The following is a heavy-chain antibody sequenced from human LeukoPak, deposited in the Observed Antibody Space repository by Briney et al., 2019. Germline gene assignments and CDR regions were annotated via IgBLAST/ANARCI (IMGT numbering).Heavy chain of an antibody. Sequence: GASVKVSCKASGYTFTSYDINWVRQATGQGLEWMGWMNPNSGNTGYAQKFQGRVTMTRNTSISTAYMELSSLRSEDTAVYYCARQDSSSSGRGFDYWGLGTLVTVSS. V-gene: IGHV1-8*01. CDR3: ARQDSSSSGRGFDY. J-gene: IGHJ4*02. D-gene: IGHD6-6*01. CDR1: GYTFTSYD. CDR2: MNPNSGNT.